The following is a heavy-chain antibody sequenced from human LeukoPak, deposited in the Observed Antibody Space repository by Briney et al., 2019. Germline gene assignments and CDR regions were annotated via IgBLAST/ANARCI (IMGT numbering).Heavy chain of an antibody. CDR1: GYTFTSYG. D-gene: IGHD2-15*01. CDR3: ARDQMYCSGGSCYPDAFDI. J-gene: IGHJ3*02. Sequence: GASVKVSCKASGYTFTSYGISWVRQAPGQGLEWMGWISAYNGNTNYAQKLQGRVTMTTDTSTSTAYMELRSLRSDDTAVYYCARDQMYCSGGSCYPDAFDIWGQGTMVTVSS. V-gene: IGHV1-18*01. CDR2: ISAYNGNT.